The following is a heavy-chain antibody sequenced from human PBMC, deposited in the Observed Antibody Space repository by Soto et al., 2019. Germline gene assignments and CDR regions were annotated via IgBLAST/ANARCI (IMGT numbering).Heavy chain of an antibody. J-gene: IGHJ4*02. V-gene: IGHV4-59*01. Sequence: SETLSLTCTVSGGSISSYYWSWIRQPPGKGLEWIGYIYHSGSTNYNPSLKSRVTISVDTSKNQFSLKLSSVTAADTAVYYCARYGSGNLPSFDYWGQGTLVTVS. CDR1: GGSISSYY. CDR3: ARYGSGNLPSFDY. D-gene: IGHD3-10*01. CDR2: IYHSGST.